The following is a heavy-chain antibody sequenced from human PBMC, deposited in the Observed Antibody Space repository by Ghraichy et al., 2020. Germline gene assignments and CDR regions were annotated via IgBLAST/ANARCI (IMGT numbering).Heavy chain of an antibody. CDR2: IYSGGST. CDR3: ARDHPLWPGAGDY. Sequence: GGSLRLSCAASGFTVSSNYMSWVRQAPGKGLEWVSVIYSGGSTYYADSVKGRFTISRDNSKNTLYLQMNSLRAEDTAVYYCARDHPLWPGAGDYWGQGTLVTVSS. V-gene: IGHV3-66*02. D-gene: IGHD3-10*02. J-gene: IGHJ4*02. CDR1: GFTVSSNY.